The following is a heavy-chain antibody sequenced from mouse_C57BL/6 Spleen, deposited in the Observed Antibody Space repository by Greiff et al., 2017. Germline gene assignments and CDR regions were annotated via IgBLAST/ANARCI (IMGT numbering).Heavy chain of an antibody. CDR3: AKTYYDCSGYFDV. CDR2: IHPNSGST. Sequence: QVQLQQPGAELVKPGASVKLSCKASGYTFTSYWMHWVKQRPGQGLEWIGMIHPNSGSTNYNEKFKSKATLTVDKSSSTAYMQLSSLTSEDSAVYDCAKTYYDCSGYFDVWGTGTTVTVSS. CDR1: GYTFTSYW. J-gene: IGHJ1*03. V-gene: IGHV1-64*01. D-gene: IGHD2-4*01.